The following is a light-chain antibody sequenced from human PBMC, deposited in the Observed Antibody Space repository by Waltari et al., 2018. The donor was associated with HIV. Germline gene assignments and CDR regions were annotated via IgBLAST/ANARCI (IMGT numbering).Light chain of an antibody. CDR1: QSLLHRNGYTY. Sequence: DIVMTQSPLSLSVTPGEPASISCRSSQSLLHRNGYTYLDWYLQKPGQSPKLVIYMGSKRASGVPDRFSGRGSGTDFTLKISRVEAEDVGIYYCMQGTTFGPGTKVDIK. J-gene: IGKJ3*01. CDR3: MQGTT. CDR2: MGS. V-gene: IGKV2-28*01.